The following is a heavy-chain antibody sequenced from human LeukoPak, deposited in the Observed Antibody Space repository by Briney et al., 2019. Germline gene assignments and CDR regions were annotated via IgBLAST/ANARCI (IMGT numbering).Heavy chain of an antibody. D-gene: IGHD3/OR15-3a*01. V-gene: IGHV4-34*01. CDR1: GGSFSGYY. CDR3: ARVAFGLYVMDV. J-gene: IGHJ6*02. CDR2: INHSGST. Sequence: SETLSLTCAVYGGSFSGYYWSWIRQPPGKGLEWIGEINHSGSTNYNPSLKSRVTISVDTSKNQFSLKLSSVTAADTAVYYCARVAFGLYVMDVWGQGNTATVSS.